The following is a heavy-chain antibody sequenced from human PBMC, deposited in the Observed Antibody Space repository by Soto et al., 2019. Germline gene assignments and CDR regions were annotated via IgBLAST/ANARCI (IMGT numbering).Heavy chain of an antibody. Sequence: SGESLKISCKGSGYSFTNYWINWVRQMPGKGLEWMGRIDPDDPYTNYSPSFQGHVTISVDKSISTAYLQWSSLQASDTAIYYCARLPPPTYCSGSTCSGYWGQGTLVTVSS. V-gene: IGHV5-10-1*01. J-gene: IGHJ4*02. D-gene: IGHD2-15*01. CDR2: IDPDDPYT. CDR1: GYSFTNYW. CDR3: ARLPPPTYCSGSTCSGY.